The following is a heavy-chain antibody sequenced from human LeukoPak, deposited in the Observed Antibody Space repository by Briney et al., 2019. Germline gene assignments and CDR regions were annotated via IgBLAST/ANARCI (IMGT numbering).Heavy chain of an antibody. V-gene: IGHV4-59*01. CDR3: ARAWGGSYSPDYYMDV. Sequence: SETLSLTCTVSGGSISSYYWSWIRQPPGKGLEWIGYIYYSGSTNYNPSLKSRVTISVDTSKNQFSLKLSSVTAADTAVYYCARAWGGSYSPDYYMDVWGKGTTVTVSS. CDR2: IYYSGST. J-gene: IGHJ6*03. D-gene: IGHD1-26*01. CDR1: GGSISSYY.